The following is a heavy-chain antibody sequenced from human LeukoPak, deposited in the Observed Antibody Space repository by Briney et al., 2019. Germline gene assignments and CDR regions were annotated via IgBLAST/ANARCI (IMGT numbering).Heavy chain of an antibody. V-gene: IGHV4-59*02. CDR3: ARAPMAITTSAFPDAFDS. CDR2: VSYGGGT. J-gene: IGHJ3*01. CDR1: GDSVSGHY. D-gene: IGHD5-12*01. Sequence: SETLSLTCTVSGDSVSGHYWSWIRQTPGKGLEWIGYVSYGGGTNYNPSLKRRVSISLDTSKNQFSLKLSSPAAADPAVYYCARAPMAITTSAFPDAFDSWGQGTMVTVSS.